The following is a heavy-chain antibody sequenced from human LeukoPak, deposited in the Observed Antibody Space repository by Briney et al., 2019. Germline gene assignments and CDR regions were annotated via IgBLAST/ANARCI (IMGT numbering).Heavy chain of an antibody. Sequence: SETLSLTCTVSGGSISSHYWSWIRQPPGKGLEWIGYIYYSGSTNYNPSLKSRVTMSVDTSKNQFSLKLTSVSAADTAVYFCARDGGDSSSLDYWGQGTLVTVSS. J-gene: IGHJ4*02. CDR3: ARDGGDSSSLDY. CDR2: IYYSGST. V-gene: IGHV4-59*11. D-gene: IGHD6-6*01. CDR1: GGSISSHY.